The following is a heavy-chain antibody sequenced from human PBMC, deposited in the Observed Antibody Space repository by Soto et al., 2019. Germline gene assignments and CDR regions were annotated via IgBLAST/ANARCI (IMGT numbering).Heavy chain of an antibody. CDR3: ARQHGPTTSETWFYP. CDR2: INPNSRGT. J-gene: IGHJ5*02. Sequence: ASLQVSCTASGYTFTDYFIHWVRQAPGQGFEWMGWINPNSRGTNYAQKFQGRVTMTRDTSNNTAYLDLRRLRSDDTAVYYCARQHGPTTSETWFYPWGKGTRGSVSS. D-gene: IGHD5-12*01. CDR1: GYTFTDYF. V-gene: IGHV1-2*02.